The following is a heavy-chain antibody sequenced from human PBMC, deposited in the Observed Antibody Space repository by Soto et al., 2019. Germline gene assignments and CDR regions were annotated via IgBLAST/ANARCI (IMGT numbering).Heavy chain of an antibody. J-gene: IGHJ4*02. CDR1: GFTFSSYG. CDR3: ANSDYGDYASFDY. D-gene: IGHD4-17*01. Sequence: QVQLVESGGGVVQPGRSLRLSCAASGFTFSSYGMHWVRQAPGKGLEWVAVISYDGSNKFYADSVKGRFTISRDNSKNTLYLQMNSLRAEDTAVYYCANSDYGDYASFDYWGQGTLVTVSS. V-gene: IGHV3-30*18. CDR2: ISYDGSNK.